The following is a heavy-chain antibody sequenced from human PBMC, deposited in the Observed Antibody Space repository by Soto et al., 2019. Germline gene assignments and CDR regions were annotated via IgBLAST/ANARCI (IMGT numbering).Heavy chain of an antibody. CDR2: ISAYNGNT. CDR1: GYTFTSYG. J-gene: IGHJ5*02. CDR3: ARRGKYCSGGSCSNWFDP. V-gene: IGHV1-18*01. Sequence: QVQLVQSGAEVKKPGASVKVSCKASGYTFTSYGISWVRQAPEQGLEWMGWISAYNGNTNYAQKLQGRVTMTTDTSTSTAYRELRSLRSDDTAVYYCARRGKYCSGGSCSNWFDPWGQGTLVTVSS. D-gene: IGHD2-15*01.